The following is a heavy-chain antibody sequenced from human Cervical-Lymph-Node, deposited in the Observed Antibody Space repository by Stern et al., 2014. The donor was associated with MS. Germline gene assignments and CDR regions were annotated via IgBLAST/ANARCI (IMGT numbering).Heavy chain of an antibody. J-gene: IGHJ4*02. V-gene: IGHV3-74*01. CDR1: GFTFSNSW. D-gene: IGHD3-10*01. CDR2: INRDGSTT. Sequence: EVQLVESGGGLVQPGGSLRLSCAASGFTFSNSWMHCVRQAPGTGLVWVSRINRDGSTTTYADSVKGRFTISRDNAKNTLYLQMSSLRAEDTAVYYCTILSGPFDHWGQGTLVTVSS. CDR3: TILSGPFDH.